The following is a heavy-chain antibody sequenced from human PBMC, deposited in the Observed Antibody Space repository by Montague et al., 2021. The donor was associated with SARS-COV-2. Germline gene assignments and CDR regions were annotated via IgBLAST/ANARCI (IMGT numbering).Heavy chain of an antibody. J-gene: IGHJ5*02. Sequence: SLRLSCAASGFTVSSNYMSWVRQAPGKGLEWVSVIYSGGSTYYADSVEGRFTISRDNSKNTLYLQMNSLRAEDTAVYYCARDKAGPTGGGWFDPWGQGTLVTVSS. V-gene: IGHV3-66*01. CDR1: GFTVSSNY. D-gene: IGHD1-26*01. CDR3: ARDKAGPTGGGWFDP. CDR2: IYSGGST.